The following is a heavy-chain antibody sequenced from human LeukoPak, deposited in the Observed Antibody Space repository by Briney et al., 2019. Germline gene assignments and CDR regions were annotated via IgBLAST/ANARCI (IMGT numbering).Heavy chain of an antibody. V-gene: IGHV3-9*01. J-gene: IGHJ4*02. Sequence: GRSLRLSCAASGFTFDDYAMHWARQAPGKGLEWVSGISWNSDSKGYADSVKGRFTISRDNAKNSLYLQMNSLRAEDTALYYCAKDSLHEVVAATHYFDYWGQGTLVTVSS. CDR2: ISWNSDSK. CDR3: AKDSLHEVVAATHYFDY. D-gene: IGHD2-15*01. CDR1: GFTFDDYA.